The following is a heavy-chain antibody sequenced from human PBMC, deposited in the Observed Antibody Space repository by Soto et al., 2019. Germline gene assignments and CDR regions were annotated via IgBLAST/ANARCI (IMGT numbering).Heavy chain of an antibody. Sequence: SETLSLTCTVSGGSISSYYWSWIRQPAGKGLEWIGRIYTSGSTNYNPSLKSRVTMSVDTSKNQFSLKLSSVTAADTAVYYCAGDSGSGSYYRYYYYGMDVWSQGTTVTVSS. D-gene: IGHD3-10*01. CDR3: AGDSGSGSYYRYYYYGMDV. CDR1: GGSISSYY. CDR2: IYTSGST. V-gene: IGHV4-4*07. J-gene: IGHJ6*02.